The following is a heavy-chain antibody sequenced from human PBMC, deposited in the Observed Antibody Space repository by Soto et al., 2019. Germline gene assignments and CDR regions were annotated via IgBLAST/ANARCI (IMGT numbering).Heavy chain of an antibody. V-gene: IGHV3-21*01. J-gene: IGHJ4*02. Sequence: PGGSLRLSCAASGFTFSSYSMNWVRQAPGKGLEWVSSISSSSSYIYYADSVKGRFTISRDNAKNSLYLQMNSLRAEDTAVYYCARVTDCSSTSCYVLSINYWGQGTPVTVSS. D-gene: IGHD2-2*01. CDR3: ARVTDCSSTSCYVLSINY. CDR2: ISSSSSYI. CDR1: GFTFSSYS.